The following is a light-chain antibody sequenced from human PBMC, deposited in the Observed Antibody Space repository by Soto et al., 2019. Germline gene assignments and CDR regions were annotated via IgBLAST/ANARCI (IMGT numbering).Light chain of an antibody. CDR2: AAS. J-gene: IGKJ1*01. Sequence: DIQLPQSPSFLSASVGDRVTITCRDSQGIRSFLAWYQQKPGKAPKLLIYAASTLQSGVPSRFSGSASGTDFPRTISSLQHEDFATYYCQKRNSYPQTFGQGTKVEI. CDR3: QKRNSYPQT. V-gene: IGKV1-9*01. CDR1: QGIRSF.